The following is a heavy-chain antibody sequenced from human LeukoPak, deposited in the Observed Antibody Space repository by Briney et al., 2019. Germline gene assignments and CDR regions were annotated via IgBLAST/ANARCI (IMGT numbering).Heavy chain of an antibody. CDR3: AKGPRSGYYLNWFDP. Sequence: GGSLRLSCAASGFTFSSYAMSWVRQAPGKGLEWVSAISGSGGSTYYADSVKGRFTISRDNSKNTLYLQMNSLSAEDTAVYYYAKGPRSGYYLNWFDPWGQGTLVTVSS. V-gene: IGHV3-23*01. J-gene: IGHJ5*02. D-gene: IGHD3-22*01. CDR1: GFTFSSYA. CDR2: ISGSGGST.